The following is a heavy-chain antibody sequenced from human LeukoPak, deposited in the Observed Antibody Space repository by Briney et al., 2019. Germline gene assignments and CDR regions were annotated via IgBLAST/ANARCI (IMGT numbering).Heavy chain of an antibody. J-gene: IGHJ4*02. CDR3: AKDPGDQNYYDSSPLGY. Sequence: GGSLRLSCAAFGFTFSNYGMHWVRQAPGKGLECVALILYDGNNKYYADSVKGRFTISRDNSKNTLYLQMNSLRAGDTAVYYCAKDPGDQNYYDSSPLGYWGQGALVTVSS. CDR1: GFTFSNYG. D-gene: IGHD3-22*01. CDR2: ILYDGNNK. V-gene: IGHV3-30*02.